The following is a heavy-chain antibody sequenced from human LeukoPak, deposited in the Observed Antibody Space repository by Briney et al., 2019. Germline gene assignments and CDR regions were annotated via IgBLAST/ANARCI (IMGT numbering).Heavy chain of an antibody. J-gene: IGHJ4*02. V-gene: IGHV3-48*04. Sequence: PGGSLRLSCAASGFTFSSSSMNWVRQAPGKGLEWVSSISSSGSTIYYADSVKGRFTISRDNAKNSLYLQMNSLRAEDTAVYYCAREFTAYCGGDCYVYWGQGTLVTVSS. D-gene: IGHD2-21*01. CDR2: ISSSGSTI. CDR3: AREFTAYCGGDCYVY. CDR1: GFTFSSSS.